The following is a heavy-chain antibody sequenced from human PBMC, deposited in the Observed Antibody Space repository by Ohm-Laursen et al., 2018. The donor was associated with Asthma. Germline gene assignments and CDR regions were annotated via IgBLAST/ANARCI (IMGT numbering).Heavy chain of an antibody. CDR1: GFTFSSYG. V-gene: IGHV3-30*18. D-gene: IGHD6-19*01. CDR3: AKDHRIAVAGTPDY. J-gene: IGHJ4*02. CDR2: ISYDGSNK. Sequence: SLRLSCAASGFTFSSYGMHWVRQAPGKGLEWVAVISYDGSNKYYADSVKGRFTISRDNSKNTLCLQMNSLRAEDTAVYYCAKDHRIAVAGTPDYWGQGTLVTVSS.